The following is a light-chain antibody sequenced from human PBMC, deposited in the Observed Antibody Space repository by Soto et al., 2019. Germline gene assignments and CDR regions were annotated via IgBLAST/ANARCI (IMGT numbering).Light chain of an antibody. J-gene: IGLJ1*01. CDR2: DNN. CDR3: GTWDSSLSAGV. CDR1: SSNIGNNY. V-gene: IGLV1-51*01. Sequence: VLAQPPSVSAAPGQKVTISCSGSSSNIGNNYVSWYQQLPGTAPKLLIYDNNKRPSGIPDRFSGSKSGTSATLGITGLQTGDEADYYCGTWDSSLSAGVFGTGTKVTVL.